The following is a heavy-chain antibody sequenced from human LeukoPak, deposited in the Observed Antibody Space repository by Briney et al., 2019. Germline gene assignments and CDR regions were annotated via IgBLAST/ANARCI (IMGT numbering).Heavy chain of an antibody. CDR2: ISAYNGNT. D-gene: IGHD2-2*01. CDR1: GYTFTSYG. Sequence: ASVKVSCKASGYTFTSYGISWVRQAPGQGLEWMGWISAYNGNTNYAQKLQGRVTMTTDTSTSTAYMELRSLRSDDTAVYYCARLFVPAAFHNLGWFDPWGQGTLVTVSS. CDR3: ARLFVPAAFHNLGWFDP. J-gene: IGHJ5*02. V-gene: IGHV1-18*01.